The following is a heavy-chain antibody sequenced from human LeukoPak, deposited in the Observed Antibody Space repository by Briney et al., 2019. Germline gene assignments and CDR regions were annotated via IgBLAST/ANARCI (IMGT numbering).Heavy chain of an antibody. D-gene: IGHD3-10*01. CDR3: ARRAVRGVIGFDP. Sequence: SQTLSLTCAISGDSFSSNSAAWDWLRQSPSRGLESLGRAYYRSKLYNDYAVSVESLITINPDTSKNQFPLQLNSVTPEDTAVYYCARRAVRGVIGFDPWGQGTLVTVSS. CDR2: AYYRSKLYN. CDR1: GDSFSSNSAA. V-gene: IGHV6-1*01. J-gene: IGHJ5*02.